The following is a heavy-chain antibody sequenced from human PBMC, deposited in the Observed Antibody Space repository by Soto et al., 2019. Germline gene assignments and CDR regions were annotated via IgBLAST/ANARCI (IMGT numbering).Heavy chain of an antibody. D-gene: IGHD3-9*01. CDR3: ARDRRFPNYDILTGYYFDNWFDP. Sequence: PGGSLRLSCAASGLTFSSYWMSWVRQAPGKGLEWVANIKQDGSEKYYVDSVKGRFTISRDNAKNSLYLQMNSPRAEDTAVYYCARDRRFPNYDILTGYYFDNWFDPWGQGTLVTVSS. CDR2: IKQDGSEK. CDR1: GLTFSSYW. V-gene: IGHV3-7*01. J-gene: IGHJ5*02.